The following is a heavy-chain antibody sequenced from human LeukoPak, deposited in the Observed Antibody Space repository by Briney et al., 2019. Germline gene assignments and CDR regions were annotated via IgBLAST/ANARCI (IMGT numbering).Heavy chain of an antibody. V-gene: IGHV1-24*01. CDR1: GFNFSIYA. CDR3: ATVGRDIVLMVYVLGAFDI. J-gene: IGHJ3*02. D-gene: IGHD2-8*01. CDR2: FDPEDGET. Sequence: GGSLRLSCAASGFNFSIYAMSWVRQAPGKGLEWMGGFDPEDGETIYAQKFQGRVTMTEDTSTDTAYMELSSLRSEDTAVYYCATVGRDIVLMVYVLGAFDIWGQGTMVTVSS.